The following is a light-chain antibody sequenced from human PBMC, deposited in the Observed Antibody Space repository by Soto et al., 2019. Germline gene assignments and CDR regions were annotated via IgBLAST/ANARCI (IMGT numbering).Light chain of an antibody. CDR1: QSISSW. V-gene: IGKV1-5*01. Sequence: EIQMPQSPSTLSGSVGDRVTITCRSSQSISSWLAWYQQKPGKAPKLLIYDASTLENGVPSGFSGSGSGTEFTLTISSLQPDDFATYYCQQYNSYSPRTFGQGTKVDI. CDR3: QQYNSYSPRT. J-gene: IGKJ1*01. CDR2: DAS.